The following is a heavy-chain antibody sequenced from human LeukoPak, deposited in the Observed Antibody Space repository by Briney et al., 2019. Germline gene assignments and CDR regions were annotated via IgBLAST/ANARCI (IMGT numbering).Heavy chain of an antibody. J-gene: IGHJ3*02. CDR3: ARDQGSGSYNLDAFDI. CDR1: GVSISSYY. CDR2: IYYSGST. Sequence: PSETLSLTCTVSGVSISSYYWSWLRQPPGKGLEWIGCIYYSGSTNYNPSLRSRVTISVDTSKNQFSLKVRSVTAADTAVYYCARDQGSGSYNLDAFDIWGQGTMVTVSS. D-gene: IGHD1-26*01. V-gene: IGHV4-59*01.